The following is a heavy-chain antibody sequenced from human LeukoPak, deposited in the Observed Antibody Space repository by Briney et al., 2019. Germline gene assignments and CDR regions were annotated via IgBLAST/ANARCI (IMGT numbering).Heavy chain of an antibody. D-gene: IGHD1-26*01. V-gene: IGHV4-59*01. CDR2: IYYSGST. CDR1: GGSINDYY. J-gene: IGHJ4*02. CDR3: ARAPRGSYRNFDY. Sequence: SETLSLTCTVSGGSINDYYWSWIRQPPGKGLEWIGYIYYSGSTNYNPSLKSRVTISVDTSKNQFSLKLSSVTAADTAVYYCARAPRGSYRNFDYWGQGTLVTVSS.